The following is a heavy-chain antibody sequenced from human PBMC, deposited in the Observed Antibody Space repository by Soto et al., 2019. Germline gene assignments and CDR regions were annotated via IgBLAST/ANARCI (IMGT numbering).Heavy chain of an antibody. J-gene: IGHJ4*02. V-gene: IGHV1-2*02. Sequence: QVQLVQSGAEVKESGASVKVSCKASGYTFSGYYIHWVRQAPGQAPEWVGEIGPKSGDTRYAQKFQGRVTMTKDTSITTVNMELRNLSPDDTAVYFCGRGRSGEIVIFYWGQGTLVTVHS. CDR1: GYTFSGYY. D-gene: IGHD5-12*01. CDR2: IGPKSGDT. CDR3: GRGRSGEIVIFY.